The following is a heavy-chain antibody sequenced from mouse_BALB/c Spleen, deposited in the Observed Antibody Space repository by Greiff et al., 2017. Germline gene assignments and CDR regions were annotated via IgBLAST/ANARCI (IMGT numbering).Heavy chain of an antibody. CDR1: GFSLTDCG. J-gene: IGHJ4*01. Sequence: VQVVESGTGIVAPSQSRSITCPDSGFSLTDCGVSWIRQPPGKGLEWLGGIWGGGSTYYNSALKSRLSISKDNSKSQVFLKMNSLQTDDTAMYYRAKQGISYAMDDRGQGTSVTGSS. V-gene: IGHV2-6-5*01. D-gene: IGHD1-1*01. CDR3: AKQGISYAMDD. CDR2: IWGGGST.